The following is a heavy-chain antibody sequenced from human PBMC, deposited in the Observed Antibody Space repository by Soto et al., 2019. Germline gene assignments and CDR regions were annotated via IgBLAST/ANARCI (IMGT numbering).Heavy chain of an antibody. V-gene: IGHV1-69*12. J-gene: IGHJ6*02. D-gene: IGHD2-15*01. CDR2: IIPMFGTA. CDR1: GGTLSYYA. CDR3: ARALSLVAATRDYYDGMDV. Sequence: QVQLVQSGAEVKKPGSSVKVSCKASGGTLSYYAISWVRQAPGQGLEWMGGIIPMFGTANYAQKFQGRVTITADESQSTDYMELSSLRSEATAVYYCARALSLVAATRDYYDGMDVWGQGTTVTVSS.